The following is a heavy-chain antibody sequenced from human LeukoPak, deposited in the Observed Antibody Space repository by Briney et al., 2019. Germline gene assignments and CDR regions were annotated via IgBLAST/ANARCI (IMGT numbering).Heavy chain of an antibody. CDR3: ARGMRHFDY. J-gene: IGHJ4*02. CDR2: IYYSGST. Sequence: SETLSLTCTVSGGSISSSNYYWGWIRQPPGKGLEWIGSIYYSGSTYSNPSLKSRVTISVDTSKNQFSLKLSSVTAADTAVYYCARGMRHFDYWGQGTLVTVSS. CDR1: GGSISSSNYY. V-gene: IGHV4-39*01.